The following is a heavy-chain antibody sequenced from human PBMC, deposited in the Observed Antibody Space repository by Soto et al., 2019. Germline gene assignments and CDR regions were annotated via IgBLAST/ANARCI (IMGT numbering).Heavy chain of an antibody. Sequence: EVQLAESGGGLIQPGGSLRLSCAASGFTFNSYWMHWVRQAPGKGLVWVSRLNSDGSSRYYGDSMKGRFIISRDNAKNTLYLQINSLRDEDTAVYYCARGLKNKYGMDVWGQGTTVTVSS. CDR3: ARGLKNKYGMDV. D-gene: IGHD3-16*01. CDR1: GFTFNSYW. V-gene: IGHV3-74*01. J-gene: IGHJ6*02. CDR2: LNSDGSSR.